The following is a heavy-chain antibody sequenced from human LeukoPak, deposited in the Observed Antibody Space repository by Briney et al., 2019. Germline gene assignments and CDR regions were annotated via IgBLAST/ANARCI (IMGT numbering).Heavy chain of an antibody. J-gene: IGHJ5*02. Sequence: GGPLRLSCAASGFPFSSYSMNWFRQAPGKGLEWVSSISSSSSYIYYADSVKGRFTISRDNAKNSLYLQMNSLRAEDTAVYYCARGTGTIFGVVIKRNWFDPWGQGTLVTVSS. CDR2: ISSSSSYI. CDR1: GFPFSSYS. D-gene: IGHD3-3*01. CDR3: ARGTGTIFGVVIKRNWFDP. V-gene: IGHV3-21*01.